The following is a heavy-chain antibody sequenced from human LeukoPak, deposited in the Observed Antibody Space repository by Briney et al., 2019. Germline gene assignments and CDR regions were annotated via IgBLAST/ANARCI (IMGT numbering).Heavy chain of an antibody. D-gene: IGHD3-10*01. CDR1: GGSFSGYY. Sequence: SETLSLTCAVYGGSFSGYYWSWIRQPPGKGLEWIGEINHSGSTNYNPSLKSRVTISVDTSKNQFSLKLSSVTAADTAVYYCARLTGTYYGKESFDYWGQGTLVTVSS. CDR2: INHSGST. J-gene: IGHJ4*02. V-gene: IGHV4-34*01. CDR3: ARLTGTYYGKESFDY.